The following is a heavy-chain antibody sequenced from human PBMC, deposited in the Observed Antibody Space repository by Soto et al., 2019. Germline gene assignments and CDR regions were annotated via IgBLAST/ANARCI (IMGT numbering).Heavy chain of an antibody. Sequence: LRLSCTASGFTFGVYAMSWVREAQGKGLEWVGFIRSKAYGRTTEYAASVKGRFTISRNDSKSIAYRQMNILKTEDTALYYGTRGSTVGATARWGQGTLVTVSS. CDR2: IRSKAYGRTT. D-gene: IGHD1-26*01. CDR3: TRGSTVGATAR. CDR1: GFTFGVYA. J-gene: IGHJ4*02. V-gene: IGHV3-49*04.